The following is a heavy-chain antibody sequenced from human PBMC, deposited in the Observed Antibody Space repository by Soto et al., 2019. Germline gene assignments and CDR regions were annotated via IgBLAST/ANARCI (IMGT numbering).Heavy chain of an antibody. D-gene: IGHD3-10*01. CDR1: GYTFTGYY. CDR2: INPNSGGT. CDR3: ARRMIWFGTEYRGYGMDV. V-gene: IGHV1-2*02. Sequence: ASVKVSCKASGYTFTGYYMHWVRQAPGQGLEWMGWINPNSGGTNYAQKFQGRVTMTRDTSISTAYMELSRLRSDDTAVYYCARRMIWFGTEYRGYGMDVWGQGATVTVSS. J-gene: IGHJ6*02.